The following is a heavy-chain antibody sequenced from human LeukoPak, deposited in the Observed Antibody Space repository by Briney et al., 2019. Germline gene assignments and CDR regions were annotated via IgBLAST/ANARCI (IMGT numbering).Heavy chain of an antibody. CDR1: SGSFSSYY. CDR3: AEIAYAGQILFDY. CDR2: INHSGNS. J-gene: IGHJ4*02. V-gene: IGHV4-34*01. D-gene: IGHD2-21*01. Sequence: PSETLSLTCSIYSGSFSSYYWNWFRLPPGKGLEWIGEINHSGNSNYNPSLKSRVTISVDTSKNQLSLKLSPVTAADTAVYYCAEIAYAGQILFDYWGQGTLATVSS.